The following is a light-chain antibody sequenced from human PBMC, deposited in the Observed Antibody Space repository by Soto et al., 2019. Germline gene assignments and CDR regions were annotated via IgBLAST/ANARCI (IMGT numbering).Light chain of an antibody. Sequence: QSVLTQPRSVSGSPGQSVTISCTGTSSDVGGYNYVSWYQQHPGKAPKLMIYDVTKRPSGVPDRFSGSKSGSTASLTISGLQAEDEADYYCCSYAGSDTFVVFGGGTKLTVL. CDR1: SSDVGGYNY. J-gene: IGLJ3*02. CDR2: DVT. CDR3: CSYAGSDTFVV. V-gene: IGLV2-11*01.